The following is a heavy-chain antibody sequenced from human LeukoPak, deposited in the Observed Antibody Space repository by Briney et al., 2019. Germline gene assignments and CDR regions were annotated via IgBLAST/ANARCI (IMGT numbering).Heavy chain of an antibody. J-gene: IGHJ4*02. CDR3: AKEGSGWYFADY. CDR1: GGSISSYY. D-gene: IGHD6-19*01. Sequence: ETLSLTCTVSGGSISSYYWSWIRQPPGKGLEWVSAISGSGGSTYYADSVKGRFTISRDNSKNTLYLQMNSLRAEDTAVYYCAKEGSGWYFADYWGQGTLVTVSS. CDR2: ISGSGGST. V-gene: IGHV3-23*01.